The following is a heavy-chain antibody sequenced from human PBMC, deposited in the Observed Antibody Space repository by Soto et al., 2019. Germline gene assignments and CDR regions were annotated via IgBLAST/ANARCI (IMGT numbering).Heavy chain of an antibody. Sequence: QVQLVESGGGVVQPGKSLRLSCAASGFTFSSFAMHWVRQAPGKGLEWVAIIWYDGGKKSYADSVEGRFTVSRDNSRNTLYLQVDRLPAEDTGVYYCASELLFSGSSYVGPFNWGKGTLVTVSS. D-gene: IGHD3-22*01. CDR2: IWYDGGKK. CDR1: GFTFSSFA. CDR3: ASELLFSGSSYVGPFN. J-gene: IGHJ4*02. V-gene: IGHV3-33*01.